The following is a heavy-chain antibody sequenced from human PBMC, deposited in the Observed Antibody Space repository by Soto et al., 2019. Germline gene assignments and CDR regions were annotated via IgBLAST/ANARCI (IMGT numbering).Heavy chain of an antibody. CDR3: AGIGEEIYYGMDV. D-gene: IGHD3-3*01. V-gene: IGHV4-4*07. Sequence: QVQLQESGPGLVKPSETLSLTCTVSGGSMRSYYWNWIRQPAGEGLGWIGRIYARGSTKYNPSLESRVTMFVDVSQNQFSLRLTSVTAADTAVYYCAGIGEEIYYGMDVWGQGTTVTVSS. CDR1: GGSMRSYY. CDR2: IYARGST. J-gene: IGHJ6*02.